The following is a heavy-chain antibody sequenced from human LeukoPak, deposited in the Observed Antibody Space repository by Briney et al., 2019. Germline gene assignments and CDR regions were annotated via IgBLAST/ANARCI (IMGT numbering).Heavy chain of an antibody. J-gene: IGHJ6*02. V-gene: IGHV1-24*01. CDR3: ATVVTAMVTGYYYGMDV. CDR1: GYTLTELS. D-gene: IGHD5-18*01. CDR2: FDPEDGET. Sequence: GASVKVSCKVSGYTLTELSMHWVRQAPGKGLEWMGGFDPEDGETIYAQKFQGRVTMTEDTSTDTAYMELSSLSSEDTAVYYCATVVTAMVTGYYYGMDVWGQGTTVTVSS.